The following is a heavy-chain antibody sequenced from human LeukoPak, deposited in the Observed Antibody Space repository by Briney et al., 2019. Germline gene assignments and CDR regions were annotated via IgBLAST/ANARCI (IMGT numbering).Heavy chain of an antibody. CDR1: GGSISSGGYC. J-gene: IGHJ3*02. D-gene: IGHD3-9*01. V-gene: IGHV4-31*03. CDR3: ARGGRYFDWLSPNAFDI. CDR2: IYYSGST. Sequence: SETLSLTCTVSGGSISSGGYCWSWIRQHPGKGLEWIGNIYYSGSTYYNPSLKSRVTISVDTSKNQFSLKLSSVTAADTAVYYCARGGRYFDWLSPNAFDIWGQGTMVTVSS.